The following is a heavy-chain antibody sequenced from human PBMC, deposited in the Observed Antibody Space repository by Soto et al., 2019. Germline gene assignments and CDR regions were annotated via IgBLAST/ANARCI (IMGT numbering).Heavy chain of an antibody. CDR1: GYTFTSYG. CDR3: AREATSVDYSNLYFDY. J-gene: IGHJ4*02. Sequence: QVQLVQSGAEVKKPGASVKVSCKASGYTFTSYGISWVRQAPGQGREWMGWISAYNGNTNYAQKLQGRVTMNTDTSTSIAYMELRSLRSDDTSVYYCAREATSVDYSNLYFDYWGQGTLVPVSS. CDR2: ISAYNGNT. V-gene: IGHV1-18*01. D-gene: IGHD4-4*01.